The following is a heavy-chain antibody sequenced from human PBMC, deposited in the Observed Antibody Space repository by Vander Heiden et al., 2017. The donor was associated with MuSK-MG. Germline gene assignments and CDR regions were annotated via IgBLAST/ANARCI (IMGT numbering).Heavy chain of an antibody. J-gene: IGHJ5*02. CDR2: IRYDGSNK. CDR3: AKDYNCWSGLNWFDP. D-gene: IGHD3-3*01. Sequence: QVQLVVSGGGVVQPGGSLRRSCAASGFTFSCYGLHWFRQAPGNGLEWVAFIRYDGSNKYYADSVKGRFTISRDNSKNTLYLQMNRLSADATAVCYCAKDYNCWSGLNWFDPWGHGTLVTVSS. V-gene: IGHV3-30*02. CDR1: GFTFSCYG.